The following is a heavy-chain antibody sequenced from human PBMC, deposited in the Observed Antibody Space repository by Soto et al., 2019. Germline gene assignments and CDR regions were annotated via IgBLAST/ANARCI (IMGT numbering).Heavy chain of an antibody. CDR2: INHSGST. D-gene: IGHD5-12*01. J-gene: IGHJ4*02. Sequence: TLEILSLTCAVYGGSFIGYYWSWIRQPPGKGLEWIGEINHSGSTNYNPSLKSRVTISVDTSKNQFSLKLSSVTAADTAVYYCARSRRRGVATIWGHFDYWGQGTLVTVSS. CDR3: ARSRRRGVATIWGHFDY. CDR1: GGSFIGYY. V-gene: IGHV4-34*01.